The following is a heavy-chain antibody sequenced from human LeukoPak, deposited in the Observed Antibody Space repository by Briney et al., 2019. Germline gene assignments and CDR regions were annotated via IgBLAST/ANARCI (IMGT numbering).Heavy chain of an antibody. J-gene: IGHJ6*03. Sequence: SQTLSLTCAISGDSVSSNSAAWNWIRQSPSRGLEWLGRTYYRSKWYNDYAVSVKSRITINPDTSKNQFSLQLNSVTPEDTAVYYCAREGPNFDWLPYYYMDVWGKGTTVTVSS. D-gene: IGHD3-9*01. V-gene: IGHV6-1*01. CDR2: TYYRSKWYN. CDR1: GDSVSSNSAA. CDR3: AREGPNFDWLPYYYMDV.